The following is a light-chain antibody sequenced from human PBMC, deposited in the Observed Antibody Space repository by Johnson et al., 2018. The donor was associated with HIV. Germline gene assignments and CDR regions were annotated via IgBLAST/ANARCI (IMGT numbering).Light chain of an antibody. CDR2: ENN. V-gene: IGLV1-51*02. J-gene: IGLJ1*01. CDR3: GTWDSSLSSNV. CDR1: SSNIGNNY. Sequence: QSVLTQPPSVSAAPGQKVTISCSGSSSNIGNNYVSWYQQLPGTAPKLLIYENNKRPSGIPARFSGSKSGTSATLGITGLQTGDEADYYCGTWDSSLSSNVFGPGTKVTVL.